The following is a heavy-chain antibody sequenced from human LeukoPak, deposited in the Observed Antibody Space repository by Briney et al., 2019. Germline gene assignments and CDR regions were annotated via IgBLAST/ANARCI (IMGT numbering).Heavy chain of an antibody. CDR1: GFTFSSYA. CDR2: ISGSGGST. D-gene: IGHD3-10*01. J-gene: IGHJ4*02. Sequence: GGSLRLSCAASGFTFSSYAMSWVRQAPGKGLEWVSAISGSGGSTYYADSVKGRFTISRDNSKNTLYLQMNSLKTEDTAVYYFAKGLWFGETGVYWGQGTLVTVSS. CDR3: AKGLWFGETGVY. V-gene: IGHV3-23*01.